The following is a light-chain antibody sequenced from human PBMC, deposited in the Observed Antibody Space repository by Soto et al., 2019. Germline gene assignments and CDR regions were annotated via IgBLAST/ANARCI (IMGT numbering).Light chain of an antibody. CDR2: AAS. CDR3: QKYNSAPLT. V-gene: IGKV1-27*01. CDR1: QGIGGY. Sequence: DIQMTQSPSSLSASLGDRVTIPCRARQGIGGYLAWFQQKPGHAPKLLIYAASTLQSGVPSRFSGSGSGTDLTLTISSLQPEDVATYYCQKYNSAPLTFGGGTKVEIK. J-gene: IGKJ4*01.